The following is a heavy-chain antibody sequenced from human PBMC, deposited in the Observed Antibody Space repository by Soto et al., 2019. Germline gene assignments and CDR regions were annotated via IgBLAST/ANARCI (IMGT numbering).Heavy chain of an antibody. Sequence: GSLRLSCAASVFTFSSYWMHWVRQVPGKGLVWVSRINTDGSITSHADSVKGRFTISRDNAKNTLYLQMNSLRADDTAVYYCTRDSGGRDAYWGQGALVTVSS. CDR1: VFTFSSYW. V-gene: IGHV3-74*01. CDR3: TRDSGGRDAY. J-gene: IGHJ4*02. D-gene: IGHD2-15*01. CDR2: INTDGSIT.